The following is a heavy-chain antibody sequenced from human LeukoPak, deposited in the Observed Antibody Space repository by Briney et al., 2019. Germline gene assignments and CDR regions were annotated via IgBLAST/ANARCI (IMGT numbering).Heavy chain of an antibody. D-gene: IGHD3-16*02. CDR3: ARGSDYDYIWGSYRHACFDY. V-gene: IGHV4-34*01. CDR2: ISHSGST. J-gene: IGHJ4*02. Sequence: SETLSLTCAVYGGSFSGYYWSWIRQPPGKGLEWIGEISHSGSTNYNPSLKSRVTISVDTSKNQFSLKLSSVTAADTAVYYCARGSDYDYIWGSYRHACFDYWGQGTLVTVSS. CDR1: GGSFSGYY.